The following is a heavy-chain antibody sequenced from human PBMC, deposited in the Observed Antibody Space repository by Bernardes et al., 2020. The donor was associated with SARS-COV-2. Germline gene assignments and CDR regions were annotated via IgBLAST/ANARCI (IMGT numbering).Heavy chain of an antibody. V-gene: IGHV1-69*13. CDR1: GVTFSHSD. D-gene: IGHD6-19*01. J-gene: IGHJ3*02. Sequence: SVKVSCKASGVTFSHSDINWVRQAPGQGLEWMGGIIPMLGTPKYAQKFQDRVTFTADGSTKTAYMELSSLGSDDTAVYYCATPRVISGWQFTNAFEIWGQGTMVTVSS. CDR2: IIPMLGTP. CDR3: ATPRVISGWQFTNAFEI.